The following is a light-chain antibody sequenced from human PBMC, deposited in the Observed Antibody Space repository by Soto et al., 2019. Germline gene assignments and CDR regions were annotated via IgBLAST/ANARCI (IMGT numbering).Light chain of an antibody. J-gene: IGKJ2*01. Sequence: EIVMTQSPVTLSVSPGETATLSCRASQSVNSNLAWYQQKPGQAPRLLIYGASTRATGLPARFSGSGSGTEFTVTISSLQSEDFAVYYCQQYNNWPYTFGQGTKLEFK. CDR1: QSVNSN. CDR2: GAS. V-gene: IGKV3-15*01. CDR3: QQYNNWPYT.